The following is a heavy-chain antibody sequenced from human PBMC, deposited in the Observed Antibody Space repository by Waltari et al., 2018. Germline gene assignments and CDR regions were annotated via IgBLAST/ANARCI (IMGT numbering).Heavy chain of an antibody. CDR3: AREEKDSNGYRTTHFDY. CDR1: GFSFRNYA. J-gene: IGHJ4*02. V-gene: IGHV3-23*01. D-gene: IGHD3-22*01. CDR2: ITNSGGTT. Sequence: EVQLLESGGGLVQPGGSLRLSCAASGFSFRNYAMSWVRQAPGKGLQWVSAITNSGGTTFYSPSVMGRFSISRDNSKNTLYLQVDSLRVEDTAVYFCAREEKDSNGYRTTHFDYWGPGSLVTVSS.